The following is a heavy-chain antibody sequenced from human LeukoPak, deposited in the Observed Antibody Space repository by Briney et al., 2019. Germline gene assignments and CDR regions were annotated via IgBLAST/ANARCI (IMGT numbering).Heavy chain of an antibody. Sequence: PGGSLRLSCAASGFTFSDYWMSWMRQAPGKGLEWVANIKYDGSEEYYVDSAKGRFTISRDNAENSLYLQLSSLRVEDTAVYYCRSGGAAPGSFDNWGQGTLVTVSP. CDR2: IKYDGSEE. D-gene: IGHD6-13*01. CDR1: GFTFSDYW. V-gene: IGHV3-7*01. J-gene: IGHJ4*02. CDR3: RSGGAAPGSFDN.